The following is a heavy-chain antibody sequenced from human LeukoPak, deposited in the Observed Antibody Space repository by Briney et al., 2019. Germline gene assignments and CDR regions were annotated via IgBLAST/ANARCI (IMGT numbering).Heavy chain of an antibody. CDR3: ARSTAARFGT. D-gene: IGHD6-13*01. CDR2: IYHSGST. CDR1: GYSISSGYY. J-gene: IGHJ4*02. Sequence: PSETLSLACAVSGYSISSGYYWGWIRQPPGKGLEWTGSIYHSGSTYYNPSLKSRVTISVDTSKNQFSLKLSSVTAADTAVYYCARSTAARFGTWGQGTLVTVSS. V-gene: IGHV4-38-2*01.